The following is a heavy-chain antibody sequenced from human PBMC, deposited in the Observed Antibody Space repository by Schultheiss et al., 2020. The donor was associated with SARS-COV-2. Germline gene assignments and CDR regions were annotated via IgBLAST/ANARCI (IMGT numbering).Heavy chain of an antibody. CDR2: ISYDGSNK. V-gene: IGHV3-30*03. D-gene: IGHD2-21*02. CDR3: APYCGGDCYEFDY. Sequence: GESLKISCAASGFTFSSYSMNWVRQAPGKGLEWVAVISYDGSNKYYADSVKGRFTISRDNAKNSLYLQMNSLRAEDTAVYYCAPYCGGDCYEFDYWGQGTLVTVSS. J-gene: IGHJ4*02. CDR1: GFTFSSYS.